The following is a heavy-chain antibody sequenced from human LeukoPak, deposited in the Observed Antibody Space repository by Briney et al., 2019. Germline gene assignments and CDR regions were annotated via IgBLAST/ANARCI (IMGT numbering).Heavy chain of an antibody. Sequence: PGGSLRLSCAASGFTFSSYWMSWVRQAPGKGLEWVANIKQDGSEKYYVDSVKGRFTISRDNAKNSLYLQMNSLRAEDTAVYYCARDRPGYSYGFWARHFDLWGRGTLVTVSS. D-gene: IGHD5-18*01. CDR2: IKQDGSEK. J-gene: IGHJ2*01. CDR1: GFTFSSYW. CDR3: ARDRPGYSYGFWARHFDL. V-gene: IGHV3-7*03.